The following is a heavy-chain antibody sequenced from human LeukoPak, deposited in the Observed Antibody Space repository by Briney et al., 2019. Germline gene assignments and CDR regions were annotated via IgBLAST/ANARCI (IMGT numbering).Heavy chain of an antibody. J-gene: IGHJ5*02. CDR3: ARLLVATPGVDP. V-gene: IGHV3-21*01. CDR2: INRGATHI. D-gene: IGHD5-12*01. CDR1: QFTFSSYS. Sequence: GGSLTLSCAASQFTFSSYSMNWVRQAPGKGLEWVSSINRGATHIYYADSVKGRFTISRDNAKNSLYLQMNSLRAEDTAVYYCARLLVATPGVDPWGQGTLVTVSS.